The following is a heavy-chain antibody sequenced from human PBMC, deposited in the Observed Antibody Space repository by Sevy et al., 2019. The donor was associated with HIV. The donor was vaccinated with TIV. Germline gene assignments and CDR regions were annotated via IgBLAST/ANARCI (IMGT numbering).Heavy chain of an antibody. CDR3: AKVGGADDILMDYFDY. D-gene: IGHD3-9*01. Sequence: GGSLRLSCAASGFTFSSYGMHWVRQAPGKGLEWVAVISYDGSNKYYADSVKGRFTISRDNSKNTLYLQMNSLRAEDTAVYYCAKVGGADDILMDYFDYWGQGTLVTVSS. V-gene: IGHV3-30*18. J-gene: IGHJ4*02. CDR1: GFTFSSYG. CDR2: ISYDGSNK.